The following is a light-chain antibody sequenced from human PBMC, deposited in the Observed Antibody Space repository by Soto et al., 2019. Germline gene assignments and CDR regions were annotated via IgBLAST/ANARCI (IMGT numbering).Light chain of an antibody. CDR2: KAS. J-gene: IGKJ2*01. Sequence: DIQMTQSPSTLSASVGDRVTITCRASQSISSWLAWYQQKPGKAPKLLIYKASSLESGVPSRFSGSGSGTEFTLTISSLQPDGFAKECRQQYNRYAYTFGQGTKVDIK. CDR1: QSISSW. V-gene: IGKV1-5*03. CDR3: QQYNRYAYT.